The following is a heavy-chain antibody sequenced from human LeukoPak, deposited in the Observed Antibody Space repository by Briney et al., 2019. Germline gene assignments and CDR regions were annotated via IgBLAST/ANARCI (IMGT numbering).Heavy chain of an antibody. CDR2: ISSSGSTI. V-gene: IGHV3-11*01. D-gene: IGHD3-10*01. J-gene: IGHJ3*02. Sequence: PGGSLRLSCAASGFTFSDYYMSWIRQAPGKGLEWVSYISSSGSTIYYADSVKGRFTISRDNAKNSLYVQMNILRAEDTAVYYCARDAYSITMVRGVITRTNDAFDIWGQGTMDTVSS. CDR3: ARDAYSITMVRGVITRTNDAFDI. CDR1: GFTFSDYY.